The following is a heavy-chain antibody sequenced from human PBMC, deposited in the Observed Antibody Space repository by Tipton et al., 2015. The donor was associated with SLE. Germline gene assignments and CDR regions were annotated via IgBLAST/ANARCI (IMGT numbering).Heavy chain of an antibody. D-gene: IGHD2-2*01. CDR2: ISYDGSNQ. J-gene: IGHJ6*03. Sequence: SLRLSCAASGFNFIAYAMHWVRQAPGKGLEWVAVISYDGSNQYYAGSVKGRFTISRDNSKNTLYLQMNSLRAEDTAVYYCARRGVVEPPIIPYFYYYMVVWGKGTTVFVSS. CDR1: GFNFIAYA. V-gene: IGHV3-30*04. CDR3: ARRGVVEPPIIPYFYYYMVV.